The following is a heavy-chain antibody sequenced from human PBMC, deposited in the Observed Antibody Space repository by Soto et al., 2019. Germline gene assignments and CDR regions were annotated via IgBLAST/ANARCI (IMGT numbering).Heavy chain of an antibody. CDR1: GYTFSDYY. CDR3: ARASANVAHNWCDP. CDR2: IKPYSGAT. V-gene: IGHV1-2*04. Sequence: QVQLVQSGAEVKKPGASVKVSCKASGYTFSDYYVHWVRQAPGQGLEWMGWIKPYSGATNYAQKFQDWVTMTGDASVSTAYLELTTLVSDDTAVYYCARASANVAHNWCDPWGQGTLVIVSS. J-gene: IGHJ5*02. D-gene: IGHD5-12*01.